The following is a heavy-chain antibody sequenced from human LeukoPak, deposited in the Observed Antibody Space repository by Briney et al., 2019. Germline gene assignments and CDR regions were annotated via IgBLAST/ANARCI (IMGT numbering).Heavy chain of an antibody. Sequence: RAGGSLRLSCAASGFTFDDYGMSWVRQAPGKGLEWVSGINWNGGSTGYADSVKGRFTISRDNAKNSLYLQMNSLRAEDTALYYCAKDMRAAAVSAFDYWGQGTLVTVSS. V-gene: IGHV3-20*04. CDR2: INWNGGST. CDR3: AKDMRAAAVSAFDY. D-gene: IGHD6-13*01. CDR1: GFTFDDYG. J-gene: IGHJ4*02.